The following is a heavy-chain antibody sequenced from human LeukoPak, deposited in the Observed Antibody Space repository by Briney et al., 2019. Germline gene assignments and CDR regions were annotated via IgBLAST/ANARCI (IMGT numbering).Heavy chain of an antibody. CDR2: IGSGSST. CDR3: AKAPVRGAVTGY. CDR1: RFTFTNYA. J-gene: IGHJ4*02. D-gene: IGHD2-21*02. V-gene: IGHV3-23*01. Sequence: PGGPLRLSCAASRFTFTNYAMSGVRRAPGKGLEWVSTIGSGSSTYYADSVKGRFTISRDNSKNTLYLQMNSLRAEDTAVYYCAKAPVRGAVTGYWGQGTLVTVSS.